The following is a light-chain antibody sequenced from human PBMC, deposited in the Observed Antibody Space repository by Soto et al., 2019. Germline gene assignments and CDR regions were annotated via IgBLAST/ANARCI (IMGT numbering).Light chain of an antibody. V-gene: IGKV3-20*01. CDR3: QQYVTSRTT. CDR1: QSVTSNY. CDR2: GAS. Sequence: EIVLTQAPGTLSLSPGERATLSCGASQSVTSNYLAWYQQNPGQAPRLLIFGASIRVTGIPDRFIGSGSGTDFTLTISRLEPEDFAVYYCQQYVTSRTTFGQGTKVDIK. J-gene: IGKJ1*01.